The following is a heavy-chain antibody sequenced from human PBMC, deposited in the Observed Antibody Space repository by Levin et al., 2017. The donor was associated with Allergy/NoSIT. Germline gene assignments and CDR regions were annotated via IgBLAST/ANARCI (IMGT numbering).Heavy chain of an antibody. D-gene: IGHD1-26*01. V-gene: IGHV3-21*01. CDR1: GFTFSSYS. Sequence: AGGSLRLSCAASGFTFSSYSMNWVRQAPGKGLEWVSSISSSSSYIYYADSVKGRFTISRDNAKNSLYLQMNSLRAEDTAVYYCARDQWGPICTADYWGQGTLVTVSS. CDR2: ISSSSSYI. CDR3: ARDQWGPICTADY. J-gene: IGHJ4*02.